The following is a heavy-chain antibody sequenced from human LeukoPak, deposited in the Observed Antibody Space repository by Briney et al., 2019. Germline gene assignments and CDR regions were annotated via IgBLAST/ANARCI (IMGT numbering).Heavy chain of an antibody. J-gene: IGHJ4*02. Sequence: ASVKVSCKASGGTFSSYAISWVRQAPGQGLEWMGGIIPIFGTANYAQKFQGRVTITADESTSTAYMELSSLRSEDTAVYCCARELKVYDFWSGDWGIDYWGQGTLVTVSS. CDR2: IIPIFGTA. D-gene: IGHD3-3*01. CDR3: ARELKVYDFWSGDWGIDY. CDR1: GGTFSSYA. V-gene: IGHV1-69*13.